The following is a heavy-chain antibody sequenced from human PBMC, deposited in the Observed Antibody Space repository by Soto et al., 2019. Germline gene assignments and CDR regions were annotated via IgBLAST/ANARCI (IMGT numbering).Heavy chain of an antibody. CDR3: VRQGIGNLHGLVDV. D-gene: IGHD1-1*01. J-gene: IGHJ6*02. CDR2: VYSTGGT. Sequence: QVQLQQSGPGLVKPSETLSLTCSVSSGPTSSHNWGWIRQTPGRGLEWIGYVYSTGGTCYSPSLNRRATMSPNASPDPSSLSLTSVTAADTAVYYCVRQGIGNLHGLVDVWGQGTTVRVSS. CDR1: SGPTSSHN. V-gene: IGHV4-59*08.